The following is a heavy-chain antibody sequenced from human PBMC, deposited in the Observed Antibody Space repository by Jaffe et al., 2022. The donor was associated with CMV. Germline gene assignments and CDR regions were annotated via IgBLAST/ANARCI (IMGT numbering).Heavy chain of an antibody. J-gene: IGHJ3*02. Sequence: EVQLVESGGGLVQPGGSLKLSCAASGFTFSGSAMHWVRQASGKGLEWVGRIRSKANSYATAYAASVKGRFTISRDDSKNTAYLQMNSLKTEDTAVYYCTRSGHDYVWGDAFDIWGQGTMVTVSS. V-gene: IGHV3-73*01. CDR3: TRSGHDYVWGDAFDI. CDR2: IRSKANSYAT. D-gene: IGHD3-16*01. CDR1: GFTFSGSA.